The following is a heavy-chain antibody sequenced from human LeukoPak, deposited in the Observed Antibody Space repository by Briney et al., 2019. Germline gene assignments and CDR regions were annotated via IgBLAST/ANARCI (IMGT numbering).Heavy chain of an antibody. J-gene: IGHJ4*02. V-gene: IGHV4-59*08. CDR3: ARGEYQLLTWNYFDY. Sequence: SETLSLTCTVPGGSISSYYWGWIRQPPGKGLEWIGYIYYSGSTNYNPSLKSRVTISVDTSKNQFSLKLSSVTAADTAVYYCARGEYQLLTWNYFDYWGQGTLVTVSS. CDR2: IYYSGST. CDR1: GGSISSYY. D-gene: IGHD2-2*01.